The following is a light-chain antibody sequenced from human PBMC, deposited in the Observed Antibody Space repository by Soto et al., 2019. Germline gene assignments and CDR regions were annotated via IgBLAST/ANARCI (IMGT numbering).Light chain of an antibody. Sequence: DIPMTQSPSTLSGSVGDRVTITCRASQTISSWLAWYQQKPGKAPKLLIYKASTREFGVPDRFSGSGSGTDFTLTISSLQAEDVAVYYCQQYYTIPPTFGGGTKVQIK. CDR2: KAS. CDR1: QTISSW. V-gene: IGKV1-5*03. J-gene: IGKJ4*01. CDR3: QQYYTIPPT.